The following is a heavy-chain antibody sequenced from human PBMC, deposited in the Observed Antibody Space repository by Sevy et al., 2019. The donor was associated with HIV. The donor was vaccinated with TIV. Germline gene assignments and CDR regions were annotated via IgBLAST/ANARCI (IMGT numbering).Heavy chain of an antibody. CDR2: IKSKTDGGTT. CDR1: GFTFSNAW. Sequence: GGSLRLSCAASGFTFSNAWMSWVRQAPGKGLEWVGRIKSKTDGGTTDYAAPVKGRFTISRDDSKNMLYLQMNSLKTEDTAVYYCTTEYTAMSLDPDDYWGQGTLVTVSS. CDR3: TTEYTAMSLDPDDY. J-gene: IGHJ4*02. D-gene: IGHD5-18*01. V-gene: IGHV3-15*01.